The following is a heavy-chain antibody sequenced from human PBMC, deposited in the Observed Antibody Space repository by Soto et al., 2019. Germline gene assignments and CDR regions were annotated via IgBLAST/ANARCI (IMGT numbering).Heavy chain of an antibody. Sequence: PGGSLRLSCAASGFTFSYYYMSWIRQAPGKGLEWVSYISSSGSTIYYADSVKGRFTISRDNAKNSLYLQMNSLRAEDTAVYYCAREGYYYDSSGYYSTYYFDYWGQGTLVTVSS. J-gene: IGHJ4*02. CDR3: AREGYYYDSSGYYSTYYFDY. D-gene: IGHD3-22*01. CDR1: GFTFSYYY. CDR2: ISSSGSTI. V-gene: IGHV3-11*01.